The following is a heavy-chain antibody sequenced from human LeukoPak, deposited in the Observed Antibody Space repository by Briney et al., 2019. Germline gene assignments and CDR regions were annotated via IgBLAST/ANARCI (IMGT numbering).Heavy chain of an antibody. Sequence: AASVKVSCKASGGTFSSYAISWVRQAPGQGLEWMGRIIPILGIANYAQKFQGRVTITADKSTSTAYMELSSLRSEDTAVYYCARVWWGQEARNYYGMDVWGQGTTVTVSS. CDR2: IIPILGIA. V-gene: IGHV1-69*04. J-gene: IGHJ6*02. D-gene: IGHD2-21*02. CDR1: GGTFSSYA. CDR3: ARVWWGQEARNYYGMDV.